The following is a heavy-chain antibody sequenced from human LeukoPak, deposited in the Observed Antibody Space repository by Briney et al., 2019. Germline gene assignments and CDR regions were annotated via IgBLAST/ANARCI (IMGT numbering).Heavy chain of an antibody. Sequence: SETLSLTCTVSGGPISSGGYYWSWIRQHPGKGLEWIGYIYYSGSTYYNPSLKSRVTISVDTSKNQFSLKLSSVTAADTAVYYCARGRDGYNYHFDYWGQGTLVTVSS. CDR2: IYYSGST. CDR3: ARGRDGYNYHFDY. V-gene: IGHV4-31*03. CDR1: GGPISSGGYY. D-gene: IGHD5-24*01. J-gene: IGHJ4*02.